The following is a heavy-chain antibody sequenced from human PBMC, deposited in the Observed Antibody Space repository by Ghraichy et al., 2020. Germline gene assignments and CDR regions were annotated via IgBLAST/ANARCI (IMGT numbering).Heavy chain of an antibody. CDR1: GFTFDDYT. D-gene: IGHD3-10*01. CDR3: VKDIYGSGSYYFGAWDY. Sequence: GGSLRLSCAASGFTFDDYTMHWVRQAPGKGLEWVSLISWDGGSTYYADSVKGRFTISRDNSKNSLYLQMNSLRTEDTALYYCVKDIYGSGSYYFGAWDYWGQGTLVTVSS. V-gene: IGHV3-43*01. J-gene: IGHJ4*02. CDR2: ISWDGGST.